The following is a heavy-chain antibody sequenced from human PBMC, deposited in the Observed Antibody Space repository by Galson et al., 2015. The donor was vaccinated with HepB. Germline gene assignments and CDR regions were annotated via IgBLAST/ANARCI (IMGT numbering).Heavy chain of an antibody. V-gene: IGHV1-3*01. CDR2: INAGNGNT. Sequence: SVKASCKASGFTFTSYAIHWVRQAPGQSLEWMGWINAGNGNTKYSQKFQGRVTITRDTSARIAYMELSSLRSEDTAVYFCARGAEDYYDYYYMDVWGRGTTVTVSS. CDR1: GFTFTSYA. J-gene: IGHJ6*03. CDR3: ARGAEDYYDYYYMDV.